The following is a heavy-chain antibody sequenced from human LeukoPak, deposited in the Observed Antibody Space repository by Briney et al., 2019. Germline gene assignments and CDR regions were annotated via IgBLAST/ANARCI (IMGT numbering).Heavy chain of an antibody. CDR1: GFTFTNYA. Sequence: GGSLRLSCAASGFTFTNYALSWVRQAPGKGLEWVSTISGSGDVTYYADSVKGRFTISRDNSKNTLYLQMNSLRGEDTAVYHCARGIPAAIHYFYYYMDVWGKGTTVTVSS. V-gene: IGHV3-23*01. J-gene: IGHJ6*03. CDR3: ARGIPAAIHYFYYYMDV. D-gene: IGHD2-2*01. CDR2: ISGSGDVT.